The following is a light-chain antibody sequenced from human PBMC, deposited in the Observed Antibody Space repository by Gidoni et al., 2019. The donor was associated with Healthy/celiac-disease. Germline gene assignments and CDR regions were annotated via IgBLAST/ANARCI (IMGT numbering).Light chain of an antibody. Sequence: QSFLTPSPSVPGAPGHRVPISCTRSSSNIGAGYDVHWYQQLPGTAPKLLIYGNSNRPSGVPDRFSGSKSGTSASLAITGLQAEDEADYYCQSYDSSLSGSRVFGGGTKLTVL. CDR2: GNS. J-gene: IGLJ3*02. CDR1: SSNIGAGYD. V-gene: IGLV1-40*01. CDR3: QSYDSSLSGSRV.